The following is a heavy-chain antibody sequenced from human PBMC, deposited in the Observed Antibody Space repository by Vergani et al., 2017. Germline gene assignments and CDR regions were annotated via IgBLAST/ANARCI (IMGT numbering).Heavy chain of an antibody. Sequence: EVQLVQSGAEVKKPGESLKISCKGSGYSFTSYWIGWVRQMPGKGLEWMGIIYPGDSDTRYSPSFQGQVTIPADKSISTAYLQWSSLKASDTAMYYCARSPMTTVTTIAWYFDLWGRGTLVTVSS. CDR2: IYPGDSDT. CDR1: GYSFTSYW. D-gene: IGHD4-17*01. CDR3: ARSPMTTVTTIAWYFDL. V-gene: IGHV5-51*01. J-gene: IGHJ2*01.